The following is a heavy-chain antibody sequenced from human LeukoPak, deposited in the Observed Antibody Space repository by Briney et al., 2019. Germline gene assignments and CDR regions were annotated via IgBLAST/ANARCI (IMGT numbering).Heavy chain of an antibody. Sequence: PSETLSLTCSVSGGPINSHYWSWIGQPPGKRLEWIGYIFNGGSTEYNPSFRSRVTISVDTSRDQFFLRLSSVTAADTAIYYCASRPADTTWYGVFDYWSQGTLVTVSS. CDR1: GGPINSHY. J-gene: IGHJ4*02. D-gene: IGHD3-10*01. CDR3: ASRPADTTWYGVFDY. V-gene: IGHV4-59*11. CDR2: IFNGGST.